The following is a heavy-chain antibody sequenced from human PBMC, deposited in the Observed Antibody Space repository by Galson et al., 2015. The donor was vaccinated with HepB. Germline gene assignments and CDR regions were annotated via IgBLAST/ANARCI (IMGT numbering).Heavy chain of an antibody. D-gene: IGHD3-22*01. CDR1: GYTFTGYY. CDR3: ARGYGGTTTDYYDSSGYLGDDAFDI. V-gene: IGHV1-2*04. Sequence: SVKVSCKASGYTFTGYYMHWVRQAPGQGLEWMGWINPNSGGTNYAQKFQGWVTMTRDTSISTAYMELSRLRSDDTAVYYCARGYGGTTTDYYDSSGYLGDDAFDIWGQGTMVTVSS. CDR2: INPNSGGT. J-gene: IGHJ3*02.